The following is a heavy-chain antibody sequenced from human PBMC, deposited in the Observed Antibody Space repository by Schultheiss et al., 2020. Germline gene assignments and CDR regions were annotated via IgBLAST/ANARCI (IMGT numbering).Heavy chain of an antibody. J-gene: IGHJ4*02. CDR2: MSSSRNYI. Sequence: GGSLRLSCAASGFTFSSYEMNWVRQAPGKGLEWVSSMSSSRNYIYYADSVKGRFTISRDNAKNSLYLQMNSLRGEDTAVYYCAEGGSGSSHYWGQGTLVTVSS. D-gene: IGHD3-10*01. V-gene: IGHV3-21*01. CDR3: AEGGSGSSHY. CDR1: GFTFSSYE.